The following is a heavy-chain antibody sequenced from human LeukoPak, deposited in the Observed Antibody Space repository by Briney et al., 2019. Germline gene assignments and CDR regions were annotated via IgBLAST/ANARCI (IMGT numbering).Heavy chain of an antibody. D-gene: IGHD1-20*01. CDR2: INHSGST. CDR1: GGSLSGYY. J-gene: IGHJ5*02. CDR3: ATAVPYNWNHKHNWFDP. Sequence: SGTLSLTCAVYGGSLSGYYWSWIRQPPGKGLEWIGEINHSGSTNYNPSLKSRVTISVDTSKNQFSLKLSSVTAADTAVYYCATAVPYNWNHKHNWFDPWGQGTLVTVSS. V-gene: IGHV4-34*01.